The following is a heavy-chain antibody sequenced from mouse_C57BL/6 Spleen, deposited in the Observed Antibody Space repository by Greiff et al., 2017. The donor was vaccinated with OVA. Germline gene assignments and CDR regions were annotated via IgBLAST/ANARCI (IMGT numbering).Heavy chain of an antibody. Sequence: VQRVESGPGLVAPSQSLSITCTVSGFSLTSYGVHWVRQPPGKGLEWLVVIWSDGSTTYNSALKSRLSISKDNSKSQVFLKMNSLQTDDTAMYYCARHDYDYAPYAMDYWGQGTSVTVSS. CDR2: IWSDGST. CDR1: GFSLTSYG. J-gene: IGHJ4*01. CDR3: ARHDYDYAPYAMDY. D-gene: IGHD2-4*01. V-gene: IGHV2-6-1*01.